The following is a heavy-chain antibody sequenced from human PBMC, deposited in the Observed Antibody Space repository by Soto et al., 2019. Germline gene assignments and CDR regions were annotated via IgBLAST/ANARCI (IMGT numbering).Heavy chain of an antibody. V-gene: IGHV4-34*01. Sequence: QVQLQQWGAGLLKPSETLSLTCAVYGGSFSGYYWSWIRQPPGKGLEWIGEINHSGSTNYNPSLKSRVTISVDTSKNQFSLKPSSVTAADTAVYYCARGPRHPLKVGAPFGYWGQGTLVTVSS. CDR2: INHSGST. CDR1: GGSFSGYY. CDR3: ARGPRHPLKVGAPFGY. D-gene: IGHD1-26*01. J-gene: IGHJ4*02.